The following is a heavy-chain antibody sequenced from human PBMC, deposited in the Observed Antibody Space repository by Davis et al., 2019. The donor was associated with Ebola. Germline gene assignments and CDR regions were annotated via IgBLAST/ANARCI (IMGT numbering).Heavy chain of an antibody. CDR2: IAGGGTA. J-gene: IGHJ3*01. CDR3: ASQGQGF. Sequence: GESLKISCAASGFTFSNYGMTWVRQAPGKGLEWVSAIAGGGTAYYADSVKGRFTISRDNAKNTLYLQMTTLRAEDTAVYYCASQGQGFWGRGTMVTVSS. CDR1: GFTFSNYG. V-gene: IGHV3-23*01.